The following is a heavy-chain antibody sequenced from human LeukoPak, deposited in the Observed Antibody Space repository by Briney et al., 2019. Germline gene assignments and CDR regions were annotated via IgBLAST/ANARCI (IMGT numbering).Heavy chain of an antibody. CDR3: ARDNASVPLRGDDY. J-gene: IGHJ4*02. CDR1: GGSFSGYY. D-gene: IGHD4-17*01. V-gene: IGHV4-34*01. Sequence: RASETLSLTCAVYGGSFSGYYWSGIRHPPGKGLEWIGEINHSGSTNYNPALKSRVTISVDTSKNQFSLKLSSVTAADTAVYYCARDNASVPLRGDDYWGQGTLVTVSS. CDR2: INHSGST.